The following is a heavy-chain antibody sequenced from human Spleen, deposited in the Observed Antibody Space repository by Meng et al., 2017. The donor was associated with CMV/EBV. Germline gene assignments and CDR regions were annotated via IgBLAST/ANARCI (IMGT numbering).Heavy chain of an antibody. CDR3: ASSHPRLWGPAAKIDP. CDR1: GGSISTDDYY. V-gene: IGHV4-39*01. J-gene: IGHJ5*02. Sequence: SETLSLTCTVSGGSISTDDYYWGWVRQTPGKGLEWIGIISYTGTTHYNPSLKSRITISVDTSKNQFSLKLSSVTAADTAVYYCASSHPRLWGPAAKIDPWGQGTLVTVSS. CDR2: ISYTGTT. D-gene: IGHD2-2*01.